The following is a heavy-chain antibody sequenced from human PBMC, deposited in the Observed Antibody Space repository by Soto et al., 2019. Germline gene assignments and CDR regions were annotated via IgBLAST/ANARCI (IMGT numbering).Heavy chain of an antibody. CDR3: AREWPLKYSTSSATLYYYYYYMDV. D-gene: IGHD6-6*01. CDR2: ISAYNGNT. V-gene: IGHV1-18*01. J-gene: IGHJ6*03. CDR1: GYTFTSYG. Sequence: ASVKVSCKASGYTFTSYGISWVRQAPGQGLEWMGWISAYNGNTNYAQKLQGRVTMTTDTSTSTAYMELRSLRSDDKAVYYCAREWPLKYSTSSATLYYYYYYMDVWGKGTTVTVSS.